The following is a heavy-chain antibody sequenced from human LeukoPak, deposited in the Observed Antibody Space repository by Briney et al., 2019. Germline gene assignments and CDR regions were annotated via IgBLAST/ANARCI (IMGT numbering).Heavy chain of an antibody. D-gene: IGHD2-2*01. J-gene: IGHJ4*02. CDR1: SGSISTSNYY. Sequence: SETLSLTCTVSSGSISTSNYYWGWVRQPPGKALEWIGNIFYSGSTYYSPSLKSRVTISVDTSKNQFSLKLSSVTAADTAVYYCARHPQTPNQYQPYYFDYWGQGTLVTVSS. CDR2: IFYSGST. CDR3: ARHPQTPNQYQPYYFDY. V-gene: IGHV4-39*01.